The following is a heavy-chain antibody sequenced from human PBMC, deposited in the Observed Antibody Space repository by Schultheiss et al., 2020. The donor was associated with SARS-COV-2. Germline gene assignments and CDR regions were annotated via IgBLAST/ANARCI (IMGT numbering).Heavy chain of an antibody. CDR1: GGTFSSYA. CDR3: ARDRYDFWSGYVSYWYFDL. D-gene: IGHD3-3*01. V-gene: IGHV1-69*01. J-gene: IGHJ2*01. Sequence: VSCKASGGTFSSYAISWVRQAPGQGLEWMGGIIPIFGTANYTQKFQGRVTITADESTSTAYMELSSLRSEDTAVYYCARDRYDFWSGYVSYWYFDLWGRGTLVTVSS. CDR2: IIPIFGTA.